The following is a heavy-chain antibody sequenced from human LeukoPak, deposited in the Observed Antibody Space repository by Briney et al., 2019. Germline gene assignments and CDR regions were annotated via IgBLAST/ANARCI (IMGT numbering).Heavy chain of an antibody. J-gene: IGHJ4*02. V-gene: IGHV3-48*03. D-gene: IGHD6-13*01. CDR3: ARDPTAAAGTFSYFHY. Sequence: PGGSLRLSCAASGSTFSSYEMNWVRQAPGKGLEWVSYISSSGSTIYYADSVKGRFTISRDNAKNSLYLQMNSLRAEDTAVYYCARDPTAAAGTFSYFHYWGQGTLVTVSS. CDR2: ISSSGSTI. CDR1: GSTFSSYE.